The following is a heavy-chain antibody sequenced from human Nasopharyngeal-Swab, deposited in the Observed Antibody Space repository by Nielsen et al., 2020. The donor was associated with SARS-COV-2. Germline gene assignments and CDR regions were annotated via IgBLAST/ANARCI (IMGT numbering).Heavy chain of an antibody. D-gene: IGHD2-2*01. V-gene: IGHV1-69*05. CDR2: IIPIFGTA. CDR3: TVPNLGYCSSTSCSRGERFDY. Sequence: WVRQAPGQGLEWMGGIIPIFGTANYAQKFRGRVTITSDRSVSTAYMELSSLRSEDMVVYSSTVPNLGYCSSTSCSRGERFDYWGQGTLVTVSS. J-gene: IGHJ4*02.